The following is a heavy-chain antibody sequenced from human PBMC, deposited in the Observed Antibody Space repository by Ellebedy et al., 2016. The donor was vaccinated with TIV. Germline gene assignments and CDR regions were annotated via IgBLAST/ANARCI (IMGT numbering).Heavy chain of an antibody. Sequence: PGGSLRLSCAASGFTLGSNAMSWVRQTPGKRLEWVAGIGGDGRTHYTDSVRGRFTISRDEFRRTLYLEMNSLRSEDTALYYCAKDLSWWSANDHWGQGTLVTVSS. CDR2: IGGDGRT. CDR3: AKDLSWWSANDH. CDR1: GFTLGSNA. J-gene: IGHJ4*02. V-gene: IGHV3-23*01. D-gene: IGHD3-16*01.